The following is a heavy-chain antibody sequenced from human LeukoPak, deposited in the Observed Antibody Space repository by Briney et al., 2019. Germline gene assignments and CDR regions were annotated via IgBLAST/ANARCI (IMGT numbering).Heavy chain of an antibody. CDR1: GFTFSSQS. CDR3: AKDRWIQLRLDY. D-gene: IGHD5-18*01. CDR2: IRSSGSAI. V-gene: IGHV3-48*01. Sequence: GGSLRLSCAASGFTFSSQSMNWVRQAPGKGLEWVSYIRSSGSAIYYADSVKGRFTISRDNSKNTLYLQMNSLRAEDTAVYYCAKDRWIQLRLDYWGQGTLVTVSS. J-gene: IGHJ4*02.